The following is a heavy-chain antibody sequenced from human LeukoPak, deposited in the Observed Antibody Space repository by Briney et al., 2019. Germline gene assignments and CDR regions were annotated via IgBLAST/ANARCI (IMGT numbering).Heavy chain of an antibody. CDR1: GFTFRSYS. V-gene: IGHV3-21*01. J-gene: IGHJ6*04. CDR2: ISSSSSYI. Sequence: GGSLRLSCAASGFTFRSYSMNWVRQAPGKGLEWVSSISSSSSYIYYADSVKGRFTISRDNAKNSLYLQMNSLRAEDTAVYYCARDPRGERELYYYYGMDVWGKGTTVTVSS. D-gene: IGHD1-26*01. CDR3: ARDPRGERELYYYYGMDV.